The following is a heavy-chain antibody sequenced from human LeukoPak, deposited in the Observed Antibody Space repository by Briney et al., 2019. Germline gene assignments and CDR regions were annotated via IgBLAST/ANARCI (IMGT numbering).Heavy chain of an antibody. CDR1: GYTFTSYA. CDR2: INAGNGNT. D-gene: IGHD6-13*01. Sequence: ASVKVSCKASGYTFTSYAMHWVRQAPGQRLEWMLWINAGNGNTKYSQKFQGRVTITRDTSASTAYMELSSLRSEDTAVYYCAREQQLNWFDPWGQGTLVTVSS. V-gene: IGHV1-3*01. CDR3: AREQQLNWFDP. J-gene: IGHJ5*02.